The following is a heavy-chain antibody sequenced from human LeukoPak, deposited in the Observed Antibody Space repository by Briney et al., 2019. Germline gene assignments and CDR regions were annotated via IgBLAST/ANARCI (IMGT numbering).Heavy chain of an antibody. D-gene: IGHD6-19*01. J-gene: IGHJ4*02. Sequence: SETLSLTCTVSGGSVSSSYYYWGWIRQPPGKGLEWIESIYYSGSTYYNPSLKSRVTISVDTSKNQFSLKLSSVTAADTAVYYCASLAVAGLSEGYWGQGTLVIVSS. CDR2: IYYSGST. CDR1: GGSVSSSYYY. V-gene: IGHV4-39*01. CDR3: ASLAVAGLSEGY.